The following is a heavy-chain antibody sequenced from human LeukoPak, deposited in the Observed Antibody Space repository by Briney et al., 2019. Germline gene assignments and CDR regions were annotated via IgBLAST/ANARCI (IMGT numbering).Heavy chain of an antibody. D-gene: IGHD3-22*01. Sequence: PGGSLRLSCTASGFTFSTYWMTWVRQAPGKGLEWVANIKPDEGEKYFVDSVKGRFTISRDNAKNTLYLQMNSLRAEDTAVYYCARALYDSSGYYLDAFDIWGQGTMVTVSS. CDR1: GFTFSTYW. CDR3: ARALYDSSGYYLDAFDI. J-gene: IGHJ3*02. CDR2: IKPDEGEK. V-gene: IGHV3-7*01.